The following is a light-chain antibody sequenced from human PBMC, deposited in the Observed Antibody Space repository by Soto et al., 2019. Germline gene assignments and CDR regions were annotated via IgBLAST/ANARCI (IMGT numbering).Light chain of an antibody. V-gene: IGKV3-15*01. CDR3: QQYKSWPPIT. Sequence: EIVMTQSPATLSVSPGERATLSCRAGQSVGSNLAWYQQNPGQAPRLLIYGASTRATGIPARFSGSGSGTEFTLTISSLQSEDFAIYYCQQYKSWPPITFGQGTRLEIK. CDR2: GAS. J-gene: IGKJ5*01. CDR1: QSVGSN.